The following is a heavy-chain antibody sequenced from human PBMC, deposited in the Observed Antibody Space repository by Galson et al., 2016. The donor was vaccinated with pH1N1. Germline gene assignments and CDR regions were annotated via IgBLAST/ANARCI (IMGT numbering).Heavy chain of an antibody. V-gene: IGHV3-23*01. J-gene: IGHJ3*01. Sequence: SLRLSCAASGFTFSSYAMSWVRQAPGKGLEWVSAISGSGGYTYFADSVQGRFTISRNNSKNTLSPQMNTLRAEDTAVYYCARDNLRGSGSPDASDVWGQGTMVTVSS. CDR2: ISGSGGYT. CDR1: GFTFSSYA. CDR3: ARDNLRGSGSPDASDV. D-gene: IGHD3-10*02.